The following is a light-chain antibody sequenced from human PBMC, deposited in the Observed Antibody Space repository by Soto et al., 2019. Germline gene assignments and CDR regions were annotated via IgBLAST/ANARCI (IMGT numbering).Light chain of an antibody. CDR2: AAS. CDR3: QQYNSYS. CDR1: QGISSY. J-gene: IGKJ1*01. V-gene: IGKV1-9*01. Sequence: IQLTQSPSSLSASVGDRVTITCRASQGISSYLAWYQQKPGKAPKLLIYAASTLQSGVPSRFSGSGSGTEFTLTISSLQPDDFATYYCQQYNSYSFGQGTKVDIK.